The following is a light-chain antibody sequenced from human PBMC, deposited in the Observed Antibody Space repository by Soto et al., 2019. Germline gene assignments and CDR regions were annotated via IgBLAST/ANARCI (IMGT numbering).Light chain of an antibody. CDR1: QSVSSNY. V-gene: IGKV3-20*01. J-gene: IGKJ3*01. CDR3: QQYGSSPFT. CDR2: AAS. Sequence: EIVLTQSPGTLSLSPGESATLSCRASQSVSSNYLAWYQQKPGQAPRLLIYAASSRATGIPDRFSGSGSGTDFTLTISRLEPADFAVYYCQQYGSSPFTFGPGTKLDIK.